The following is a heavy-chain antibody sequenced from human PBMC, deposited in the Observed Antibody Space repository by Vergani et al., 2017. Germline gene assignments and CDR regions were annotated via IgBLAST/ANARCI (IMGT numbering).Heavy chain of an antibody. D-gene: IGHD1-1*01. J-gene: IGHJ5*01. Sequence: VQLVESGGGVVQPGKSLSLSCEASGFIFSDYVMHWVRQAPGKGLEWVSTINTNGDYTRYGDSVKGRFTISRDNSKSTLYLQMNSLRAEDTAIYYCAKGGWNYWFDSWGQGTLVIVS. CDR3: AKGGWNYWFDS. CDR1: GFIFSDYV. V-gene: IGHV3-23*04. CDR2: INTNGDYT.